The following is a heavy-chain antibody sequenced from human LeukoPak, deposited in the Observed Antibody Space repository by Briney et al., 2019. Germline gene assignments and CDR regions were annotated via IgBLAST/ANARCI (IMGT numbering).Heavy chain of an antibody. J-gene: IGHJ4*02. D-gene: IGHD4/OR15-4a*01. Sequence: ASVKVSCKASGYTFTGYYMHWVRQAPGPGLEWMGWINPNSGGTNYAQKLQGRVTMTTDTSTGTAYMELRSLRSDDTAVYYCAKIAYGANFFDSWGQGTLVTVSS. CDR3: AKIAYGANFFDS. V-gene: IGHV1-2*02. CDR1: GYTFTGYY. CDR2: INPNSGGT.